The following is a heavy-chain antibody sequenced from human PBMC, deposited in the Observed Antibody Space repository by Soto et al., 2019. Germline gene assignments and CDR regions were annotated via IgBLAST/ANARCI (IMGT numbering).Heavy chain of an antibody. V-gene: IGHV1-69*01. D-gene: IGHD2-2*01. CDR1: GGTFSSYA. CDR2: IIPIFGTA. J-gene: IGHJ4*02. Sequence: QVQLVQSGAEVKKPGSSVKVSCKASGGTFSSYAISWVRQAPGQGLEWMGGIIPIFGTANYAQKFQGRVTINADESTSTAYMELSSLRSEDTAVYYCARTQYCSSTSCYARIDYWGQGTLVTVSS. CDR3: ARTQYCSSTSCYARIDY.